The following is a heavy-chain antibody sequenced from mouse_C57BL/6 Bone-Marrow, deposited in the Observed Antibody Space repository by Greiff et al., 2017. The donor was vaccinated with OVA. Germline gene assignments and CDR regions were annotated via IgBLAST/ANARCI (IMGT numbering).Heavy chain of an antibody. D-gene: IGHD2-14*01. J-gene: IGHJ4*01. V-gene: IGHV1-81*01. CDR2: IYPRSGNT. Sequence: VKLIESGAELARPGASVKLSCKASGYTFTSYGISWVKQRTGQGLEWIGEIYPRSGNTYYNEKFKGKATLTADKSSRTAYMELRSLTSEDSAVYFCAREGYRMDYWGQGTSVTVSS. CDR1: GYTFTSYG. CDR3: AREGYRMDY.